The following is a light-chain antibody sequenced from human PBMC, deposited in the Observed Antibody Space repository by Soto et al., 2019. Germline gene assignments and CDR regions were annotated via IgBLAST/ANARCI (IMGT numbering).Light chain of an antibody. CDR1: SSNIGNNY. CDR2: ENN. CDR3: GTWDSSLGAVL. V-gene: IGLV1-51*02. J-gene: IGLJ2*01. Sequence: QSVLTQPPSVSAAPGQKVTISCSGSSSNIGNNYVSWYQQLPRTAPKLLIHENNKRPSGIPDRFSGSKSGTSATLGITGLQTGDEADYYCGTWDSSLGAVLFGGGTQLTVL.